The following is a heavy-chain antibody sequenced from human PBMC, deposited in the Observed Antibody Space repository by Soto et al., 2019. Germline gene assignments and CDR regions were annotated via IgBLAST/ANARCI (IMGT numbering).Heavy chain of an antibody. V-gene: IGHV3-21*01. Sequence: PGGSLRLSCAASGFTFSSYSMNWVRQAPGKGLEWVSSISSSSYIYYADSVKGRFTISRDNAKNSLYLQMNSLRAEDTAVYYCASASTYYYDSSGYYWGQGTLVTVPQ. D-gene: IGHD3-22*01. CDR1: GFTFSSYS. CDR3: ASASTYYYDSSGYY. J-gene: IGHJ4*02. CDR2: ISSSSYI.